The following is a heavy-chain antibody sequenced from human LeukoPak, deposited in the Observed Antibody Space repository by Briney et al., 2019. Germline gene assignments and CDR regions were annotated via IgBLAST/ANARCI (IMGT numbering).Heavy chain of an antibody. D-gene: IGHD3-22*01. J-gene: IGHJ3*02. V-gene: IGHV3-33*01. CDR1: GFTFSSYG. Sequence: GGSLRLSCAASGFTFSSYGMHWVRQAPGKGLEWVAVIWYDGSNKYYADSVKGRFTIPRDNSKNTLYLQMNSLRAEDTAVYYCASLSYYDSSGAFDIWGQGTMDTVSS. CDR2: IWYDGSNK. CDR3: ASLSYYDSSGAFDI.